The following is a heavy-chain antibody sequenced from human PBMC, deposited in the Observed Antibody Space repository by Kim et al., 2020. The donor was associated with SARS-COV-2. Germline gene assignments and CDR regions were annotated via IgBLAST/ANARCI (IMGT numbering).Heavy chain of an antibody. CDR3: ARDRGYNEDYYDGSGYP. D-gene: IGHD3-22*01. CDR2: ISSSGSTI. CDR1: GFTFSSYE. V-gene: IGHV3-48*03. J-gene: IGHJ5*02. Sequence: GGSLRLSCAVSGFTFSSYEMNWVRQAPGKGLEWVSYISSSGSTIYYADSVKGRFTISRDNSKNSLYLQMNSLRAEDTAVYYCARDRGYNEDYYDGSGYPWGQGALVRVPS.